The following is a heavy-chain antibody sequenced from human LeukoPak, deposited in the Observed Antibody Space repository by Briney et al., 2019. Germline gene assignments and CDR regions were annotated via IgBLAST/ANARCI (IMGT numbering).Heavy chain of an antibody. J-gene: IGHJ4*02. CDR1: GFIFSNYW. V-gene: IGHV3-7*01. CDR2: IKNDGSEK. Sequence: PGGSLRLSCVASGFIFSNYWMSWVRQAPGKALEWVASIKNDGSEKNYVDSVKGRFTISRDNAKNSLYLHMSSLTAEDTAVYYCAKGVYIYGNLFDYWGQGTLVTVSS. D-gene: IGHD3-3*02. CDR3: AKGVYIYGNLFDY.